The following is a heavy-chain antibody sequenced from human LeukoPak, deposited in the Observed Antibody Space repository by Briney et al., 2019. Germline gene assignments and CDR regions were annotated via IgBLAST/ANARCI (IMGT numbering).Heavy chain of an antibody. D-gene: IGHD6-13*01. J-gene: IGHJ6*03. CDR3: ARVVGLTGYSSSWYSGYYYYMDV. Sequence: SVKVSCKASGGTFSSYAISWVRQAPGQGLEWMGGIIPIFGTTNYAQKFQDRVTITADKSTGTAYMELSSLRSEDTAVYYCARVVGLTGYSSSWYSGYYYYMDVWGKGTTVTVSS. CDR1: GGTFSSYA. CDR2: IIPIFGTT. V-gene: IGHV1-69*06.